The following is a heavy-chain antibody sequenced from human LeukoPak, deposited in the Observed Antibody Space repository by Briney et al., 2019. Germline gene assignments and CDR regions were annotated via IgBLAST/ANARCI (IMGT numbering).Heavy chain of an antibody. V-gene: IGHV4-39*07. D-gene: IGHD2-15*01. J-gene: IGHJ4*02. CDR1: GGSISSSSYY. CDR3: ARTQYCSGGSCYSGYFDY. Sequence: SETLSLTCTVSGGSISSSSYYWGWIRQPPGKGLEWIGSIYYSGSTYYNPSLKSRVTISVDTSKNQFSLKLSSVTAADTAVYYCARTQYCSGGSCYSGYFDYWGQGTLVTVSS. CDR2: IYYSGST.